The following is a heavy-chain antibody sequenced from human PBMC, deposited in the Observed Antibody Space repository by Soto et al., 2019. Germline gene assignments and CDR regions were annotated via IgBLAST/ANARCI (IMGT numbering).Heavy chain of an antibody. J-gene: IGHJ4*02. CDR1: GFSFGSFG. CDR2: ISRDGSNS. CDR3: ARGNLIFDFDS. V-gene: IGHV3-30*03. Sequence: QIQLVESGGGVVQPGGSLRLSCSASGFSFGSFGMHWVRQAPGEGLEWVAFISRDGSNSFYGDSVEGRFTLSRDNSRNTVYLQMSNTRDEDTALYYCARGNLIFDFDSWGQGTLVIVSS. D-gene: IGHD3-3*02.